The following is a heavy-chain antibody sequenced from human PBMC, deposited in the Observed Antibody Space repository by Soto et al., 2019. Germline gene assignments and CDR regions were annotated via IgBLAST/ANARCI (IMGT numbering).Heavy chain of an antibody. CDR1: GGSFSGYY. D-gene: IGHD6-13*01. CDR3: ARTSSWSNDAFDI. CDR2: INHSGST. J-gene: IGHJ3*02. V-gene: IGHV4-34*01. Sequence: PSETLSLTCAVYGGSFSGYYWSWIRQPPGKGLEWIGEINHSGSTNYNPSLKSRVTISVDTSKNQFSLKLSSVTAADTAVYYCARTSSWSNDAFDIWGQGTMVTVSS.